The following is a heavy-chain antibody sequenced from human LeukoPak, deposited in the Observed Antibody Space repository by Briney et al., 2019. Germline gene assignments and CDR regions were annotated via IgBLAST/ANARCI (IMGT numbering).Heavy chain of an antibody. CDR3: AKFEGATIPGWFNDY. Sequence: GGSLRLSCAASEFIFSDYAMGWVRQAPGKGLEWVSTIDKTTYPTFYADSVKGRFTISRDNSKNTLYLQMNSLRTEDTAVYFCAKFEGATIPGWFNDYWGQGVLVTVSS. CDR1: EFIFSDYA. J-gene: IGHJ4*02. V-gene: IGHV3-23*05. CDR2: IDKTTYPT. D-gene: IGHD6-19*01.